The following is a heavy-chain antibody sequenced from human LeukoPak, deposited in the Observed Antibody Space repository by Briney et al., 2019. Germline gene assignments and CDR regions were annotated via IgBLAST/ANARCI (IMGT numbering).Heavy chain of an antibody. Sequence: PSETLSLTCAVYGGTFSGYYWSWVRQPPGKGLEWIGEINHSGSPNYNPSLKSRVTISVDTSKNQFSLKLNSVTAADTAVYYCARGSDGSENSYRNWFDPWGQGTWVTVSS. J-gene: IGHJ5*02. CDR1: GGTFSGYY. D-gene: IGHD3-10*01. CDR3: ARGSDGSENSYRNWFDP. CDR2: INHSGSP. V-gene: IGHV4-34*01.